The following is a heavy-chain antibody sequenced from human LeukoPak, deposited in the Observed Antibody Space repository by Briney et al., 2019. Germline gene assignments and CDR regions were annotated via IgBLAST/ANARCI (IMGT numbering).Heavy chain of an antibody. CDR1: GGSISSSSYY. CDR3: ARRRITMIVVYAFDI. CDR2: INHSGST. V-gene: IGHV4-39*07. D-gene: IGHD3-22*01. Sequence: SETLSLTCTVSGGSISSSSYYWGWIRQPPGKGLVWIGEINHSGSTNYNPSLKSRVTISVDTSKNQFSLKLSSVTAADTAVYCCARRRITMIVVYAFDIWGQGTMVTVSS. J-gene: IGHJ3*02.